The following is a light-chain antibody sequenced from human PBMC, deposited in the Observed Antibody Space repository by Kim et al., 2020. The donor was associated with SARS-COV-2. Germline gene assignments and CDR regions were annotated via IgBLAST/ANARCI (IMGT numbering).Light chain of an antibody. J-gene: IGLJ3*02. V-gene: IGLV3-19*01. Sequence: SSELTQDPAVSVALGQTVRITCQGDSLRIYYASWYQQKPGQAPVLVIYGKNNRPSGIPDRFSGSSSGNTASLTITGDQAEDEADYYCNSRDSSGYLVFGG. CDR3: NSRDSSGYLV. CDR1: SLRIYY. CDR2: GKN.